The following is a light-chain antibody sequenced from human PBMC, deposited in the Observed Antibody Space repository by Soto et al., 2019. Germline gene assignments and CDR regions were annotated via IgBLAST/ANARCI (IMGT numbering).Light chain of an antibody. V-gene: IGLV1-40*01. CDR2: ANT. Sequence: QAVVTQPPSVSGAPGQRVTISCTGSSSNIGADYDVQWYQQLPGTAPKLLIYANTYRPSGVPDRFSGSKSGTSASLAITGLQAEDEGDYSCQSYDSSLSGYVFGTGTKLTVL. CDR3: QSYDSSLSGYV. J-gene: IGLJ1*01. CDR1: SSNIGADYD.